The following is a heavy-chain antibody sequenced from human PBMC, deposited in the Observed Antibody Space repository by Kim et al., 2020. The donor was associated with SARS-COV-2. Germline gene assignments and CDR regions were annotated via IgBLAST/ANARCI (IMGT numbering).Heavy chain of an antibody. J-gene: IGHJ5*02. CDR3: ARGRIRFDP. Sequence: SETLSLTCTVSGGSISSGDYYWSCIRQPSGKGLEWSRSIYFSASTYYNPPLKSRATKSVDTSKTQFSLKVSSVTAADPAVYYCARGRIRFDPWGQGILVT. D-gene: IGHD3-10*01. CDR2: IYFSAST. CDR1: GGSISSGDYY. V-gene: IGHV4-30-4*01.